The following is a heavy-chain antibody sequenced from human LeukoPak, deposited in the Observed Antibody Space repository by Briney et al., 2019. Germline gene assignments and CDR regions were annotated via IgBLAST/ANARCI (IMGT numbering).Heavy chain of an antibody. Sequence: PSETLSLTCTVSGGSISSYYWSWIRQPPGKGLEWIGCIYYSGSTNYNPSLKSRVTISVDTSKNQFSLKLSSVTAADTAVYYCASSVIWFGELLDYWGQGTLVTVSS. J-gene: IGHJ4*02. CDR2: IYYSGST. CDR1: GGSISSYY. D-gene: IGHD3-10*01. V-gene: IGHV4-59*12. CDR3: ASSVIWFGELLDY.